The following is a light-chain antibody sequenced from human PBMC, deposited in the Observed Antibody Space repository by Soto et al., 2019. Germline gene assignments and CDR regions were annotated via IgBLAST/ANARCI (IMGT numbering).Light chain of an antibody. CDR3: QQSYSTPLT. CDR1: QPVTNY. V-gene: IGKV1-39*01. Sequence: DIQMTQSPSSLSASVGDRVTITCRASQPVTNYLSWYQQKPGKAPTLLIYAASRLQSGVPSRFSAGGSGTDFTLTISSLQPEDFATYYCQQSYSTPLTFGGGTKVDIK. CDR2: AAS. J-gene: IGKJ4*01.